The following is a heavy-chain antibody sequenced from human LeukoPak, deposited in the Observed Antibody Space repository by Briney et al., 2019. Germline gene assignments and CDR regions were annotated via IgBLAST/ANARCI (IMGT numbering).Heavy chain of an antibody. CDR3: ARSRGLYGDFYFDY. Sequence: GASVKVSCKTSGYTFTDYHIHWVRRAPGQGLEWVGWINPNSSGTNNAQKFQGWVTMTRDTSISTAYMELSRLTSDDTADTAVYYCARSRGLYGDFYFDYWGQGTLVTV. CDR2: INPNSSGT. CDR1: GYTFTDYH. D-gene: IGHD4-17*01. V-gene: IGHV1-2*04. J-gene: IGHJ4*02.